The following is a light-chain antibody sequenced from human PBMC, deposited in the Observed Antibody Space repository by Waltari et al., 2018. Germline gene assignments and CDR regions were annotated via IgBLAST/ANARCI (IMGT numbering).Light chain of an antibody. CDR2: GKN. CDR1: SLRSYY. Sequence: SSALTQAPAVSVALGQTVRITCQGDSLRSYYPSWYQQKPGKAPVLVFDGKNNRPSGIPDRFSGASSGNTASLTITGAQAEDEADFYCNSRDSSGNVIFGGGTKLTVL. J-gene: IGLJ2*01. V-gene: IGLV3-19*01. CDR3: NSRDSSGNVI.